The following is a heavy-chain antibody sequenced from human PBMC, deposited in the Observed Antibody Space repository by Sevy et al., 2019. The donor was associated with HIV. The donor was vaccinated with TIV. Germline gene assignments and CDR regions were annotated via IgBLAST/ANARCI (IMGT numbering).Heavy chain of an antibody. J-gene: IGHJ6*02. CDR1: GGSFSGYY. CDR3: AGRDRTNITRVGGSRYFDWPYYYYYGMDV. CDR2: INHSGST. D-gene: IGHD3-9*01. V-gene: IGHV4-34*01. Sequence: SETLSLTCAVYGGSFSGYYWSWIRQPPGKGLEWIGEINHSGSTNYNPSLKSRVTISVDTSKNQFSLKLGSVTAADTAVYYWAGRDRTNITRVGGSRYFDWPYYYYYGMDVWGQGTTVTVSS.